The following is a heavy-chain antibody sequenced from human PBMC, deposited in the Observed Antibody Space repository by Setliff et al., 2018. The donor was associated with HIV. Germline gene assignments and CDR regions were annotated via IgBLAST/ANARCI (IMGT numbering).Heavy chain of an antibody. J-gene: IGHJ4*02. CDR1: GGSFRNYY. Sequence: SETLSLTCSVSGGSFRNYYWNWIRQPAGKGLEWIGRIYGSGGTDYNPSLKSRVTMSVDTSKNQFSLKLSSVTAADTAVYYCARVFTAGRREYYFDLWGQGTLVTVSS. CDR3: ARVFTAGRREYYFDL. CDR2: IYGSGGT. D-gene: IGHD6-6*01. V-gene: IGHV4-4*07.